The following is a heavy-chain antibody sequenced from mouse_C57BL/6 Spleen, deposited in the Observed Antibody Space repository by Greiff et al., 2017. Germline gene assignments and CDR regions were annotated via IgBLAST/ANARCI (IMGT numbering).Heavy chain of an antibody. J-gene: IGHJ3*01. D-gene: IGHD2-4*01. CDR1: GFSFNTYA. CDR3: VRQIYYDYDGFAY. CDR2: IRSKSNNYAK. Sequence: EVQVVESGGGLVQPKGSLKLSCAASGFSFNTYAMNWVRQAPGKGLEWVARIRSKSNNYAKYYADSVKDRFTISRDDSESMLYLQMNNLKTEDTAMYYCVRQIYYDYDGFAYWGQGTLVTVSA. V-gene: IGHV10-1*01.